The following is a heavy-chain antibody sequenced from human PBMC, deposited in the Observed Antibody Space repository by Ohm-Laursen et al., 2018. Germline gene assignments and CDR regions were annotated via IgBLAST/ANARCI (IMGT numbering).Heavy chain of an antibody. CDR2: ISSSGSTI. CDR1: GFTFSDYY. D-gene: IGHD6-19*01. V-gene: IGHV3-11*01. Sequence: SLRLSCAASGFTFSDYYMSWIRQAPGKGLEWVSYISSSGSTIYYADSVKGRFTISRDNAKNSLYLQMNSLRAEDTAVYYCARDSVFQAVAGTRGYYYYYGMDVWGQGTTVTVSS. J-gene: IGHJ6*02. CDR3: ARDSVFQAVAGTRGYYYYYGMDV.